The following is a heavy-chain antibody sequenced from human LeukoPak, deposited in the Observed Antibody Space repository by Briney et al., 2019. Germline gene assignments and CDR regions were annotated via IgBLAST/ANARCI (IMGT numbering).Heavy chain of an antibody. Sequence: GGSLRLSCAASGFTFSSYAMSWARQAPGKGLEWVSAISGSGGSTYYADSVKGRFTISRDNSKNTLYLQMNSLRAEDTAVYYCAKDRGIAVAGAFDTWGQGTMVTVSS. CDR1: GFTFSSYA. V-gene: IGHV3-23*01. D-gene: IGHD6-19*01. J-gene: IGHJ3*02. CDR2: ISGSGGST. CDR3: AKDRGIAVAGAFDT.